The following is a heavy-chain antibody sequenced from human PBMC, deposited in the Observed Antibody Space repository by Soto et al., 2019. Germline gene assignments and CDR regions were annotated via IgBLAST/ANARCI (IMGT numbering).Heavy chain of an antibody. V-gene: IGHV5-51*01. CDR3: ARPLRHYYDSSGSPDAFDI. J-gene: IGHJ3*02. D-gene: IGHD3-22*01. Sequence: PGESLKISCKGPGYSFTSYWIGWVRQMPGKGLEWMGIIYPGDSDTRYSPSFQGQVTISADKSISTAYLQWSSLKASDTAMYYCARPLRHYYDSSGSPDAFDIWGQGTMVTVSS. CDR1: GYSFTSYW. CDR2: IYPGDSDT.